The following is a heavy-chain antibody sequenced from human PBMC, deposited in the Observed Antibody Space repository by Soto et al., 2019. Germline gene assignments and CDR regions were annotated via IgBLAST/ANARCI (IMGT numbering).Heavy chain of an antibody. CDR1: GGSFSGYY. V-gene: IGHV4-34*01. D-gene: IGHD3-3*01. J-gene: IGHJ5*02. CDR2: INNSGST. CDR3: ARGRIRFLEWTPPRGWFDX. Sequence: PSETLSLTCAVYGGSFSGYYWSWIRQPPGKGLEWIVEINNSGSTNYNTSIKSRVTISVDTSKNQFSLKLSYVTAADTAVYYCARGRIRFLEWTPPRGWFDXWGQGTLVTVSX.